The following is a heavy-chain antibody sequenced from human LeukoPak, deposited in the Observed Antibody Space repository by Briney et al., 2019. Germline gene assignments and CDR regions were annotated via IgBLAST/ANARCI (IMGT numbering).Heavy chain of an antibody. Sequence: GRSLRLSCAASEFTFSPYLMHWVRQPPGQGLVWVSRLAGDGRTTSYADSVKGRFTISRDDAKNTLYLQMSSLRAEDTAVYYCVRGATWGSNAFDIWGQGTMVTVSS. CDR3: VRGATWGSNAFDI. D-gene: IGHD7-27*01. CDR1: EFTFSPYL. CDR2: LAGDGRTT. V-gene: IGHV3-74*01. J-gene: IGHJ3*02.